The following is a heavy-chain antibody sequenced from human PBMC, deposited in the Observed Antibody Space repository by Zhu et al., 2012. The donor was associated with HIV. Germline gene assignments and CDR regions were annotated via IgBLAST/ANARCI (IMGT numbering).Heavy chain of an antibody. D-gene: IGHD6-13*01. CDR1: GGPISDNNYY. J-gene: IGHJ5*02. CDR3: ARPRAAAGTRWFDP. CDR2: IHYTGSI. V-gene: IGHV4-39*02. Sequence: QVQLQESGPGLVKTSETLSLNCAVSGGPISDNNYYWGWIRQPPGKGLEWIGSIHYTGSIYYNPSLKSRVTISVDTSKNHLSLKLRSVTAADTAVYYCARPRAAAGTRWFDPWGQGILVTVSS.